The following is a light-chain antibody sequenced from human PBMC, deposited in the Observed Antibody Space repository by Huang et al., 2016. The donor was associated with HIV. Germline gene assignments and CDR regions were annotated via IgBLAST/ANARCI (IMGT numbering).Light chain of an antibody. CDR1: QRVSSSY. V-gene: IGKV3-20*01. CDR3: QQYGTSPV. J-gene: IGKJ4*01. Sequence: EIVLTQSPGTLALSPGERATLPCRASQRVSSSYLAWYQQKPGQAPRLLIYGASSRANCIPDRFSGSGSGTDFTLIISRLEPEDFAVYCCQQYGTSPVFGGGTKVEIK. CDR2: GAS.